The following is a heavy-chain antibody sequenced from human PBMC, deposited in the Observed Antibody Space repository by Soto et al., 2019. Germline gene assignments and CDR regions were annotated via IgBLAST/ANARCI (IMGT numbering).Heavy chain of an antibody. J-gene: IGHJ6*03. CDR3: AKDAPMGHDYGDKYYDMDV. V-gene: IGHV3-9*01. CDR2: ISWNSGSI. CDR1: GFTFDDYA. Sequence: EVQLVESGGGLVQPGRSLRLSCAASGFTFDDYAMHWVRQAPGKGLEWVSGISWNSGSIGYADSVKGRFTISRDNAKNSLYLQMNSLRAEDTALYYCAKDAPMGHDYGDKYYDMDVWGKGTTVTVSS. D-gene: IGHD4-17*01.